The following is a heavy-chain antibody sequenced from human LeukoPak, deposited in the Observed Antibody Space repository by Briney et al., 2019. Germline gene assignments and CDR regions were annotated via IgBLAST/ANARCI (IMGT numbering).Heavy chain of an antibody. J-gene: IGHJ5*02. CDR2: INPNSGGT. D-gene: IGHD1-26*01. V-gene: IGHV1-2*02. CDR3: ARARPTLDRESFGNSGSYRRSDWFDP. Sequence: ASVKVSCKASGYTFTGYYMHWVRQAPGQGLEWMGWINPNSGGTNYAQKFQGRVTMTRDTSISTAYMELSRLRSDDTAVYYCARARPTLDRESFGNSGSYRRSDWFDPWGQGTLVTVSS. CDR1: GYTFTGYY.